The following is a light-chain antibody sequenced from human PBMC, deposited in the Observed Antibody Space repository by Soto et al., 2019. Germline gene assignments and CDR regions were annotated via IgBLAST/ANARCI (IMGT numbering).Light chain of an antibody. Sequence: EIVLTQSPATLSLSPRERATLSCRASQSVSSYLAWYQQKPGQAPRLLIYDASNRATGIPARFSGSGSGTDFTLTISSLQPEDFATYYCLQDYNFPQTFGEGTKVDI. V-gene: IGKV3-11*01. J-gene: IGKJ1*01. CDR1: QSVSSY. CDR2: DAS. CDR3: LQDYNFPQT.